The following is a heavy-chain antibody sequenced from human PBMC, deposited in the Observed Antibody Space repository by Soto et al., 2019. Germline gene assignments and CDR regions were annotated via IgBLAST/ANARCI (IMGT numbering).Heavy chain of an antibody. CDR1: GFAFSSYA. CDR2: IWYDGSNK. J-gene: IGHJ3*02. CDR3: ARRGVTDAFET. Sequence: QVQLVESGGGVVQPGRSLRLSCAASGFAFSSYAMHWVRQAPGKGLEWVAVIWYDGSNKDYADSVKGRFSISRDNSKNTLFLQMNSLRAEDTAVYYCARRGVTDAFETWGQGTMVTVSS. D-gene: IGHD3-10*01. V-gene: IGHV3-33*01.